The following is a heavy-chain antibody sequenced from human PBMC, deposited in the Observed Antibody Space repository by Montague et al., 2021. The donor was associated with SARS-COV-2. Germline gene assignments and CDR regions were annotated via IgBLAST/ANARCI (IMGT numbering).Heavy chain of an antibody. CDR3: ATQEDPSGWIPGPFDF. Sequence: SETLSLTCTVSGGSISSSIYYWAWIRQPPGKGLEWIGSMYYRGSTYYNPSLKSRVFISVDTTKKQLSLTLTSVTAADTAVYYCATQEDPSGWIPGPFDFWGQGTLLSVSS. D-gene: IGHD6-19*01. V-gene: IGHV4-39*01. CDR2: MYYRGST. J-gene: IGHJ4*02. CDR1: GGSISSSIYY.